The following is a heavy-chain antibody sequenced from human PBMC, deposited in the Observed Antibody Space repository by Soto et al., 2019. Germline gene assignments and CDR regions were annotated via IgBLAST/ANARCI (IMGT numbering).Heavy chain of an antibody. Sequence: GGSLRLSCAASGFTFSSYGMHWVRQAPGKGLEWVAVISYDGSNKYYADSVKGRFTISRDNSKNTLYLQMNSLRAEDTAVYYCAKAGDWNYVDYWGQGTLVTVSS. CDR3: AKAGDWNYVDY. V-gene: IGHV3-30*18. J-gene: IGHJ4*02. CDR2: ISYDGSNK. D-gene: IGHD1-1*01. CDR1: GFTFSSYG.